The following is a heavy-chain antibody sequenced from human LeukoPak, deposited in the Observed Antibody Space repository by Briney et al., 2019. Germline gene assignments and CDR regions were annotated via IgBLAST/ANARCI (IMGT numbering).Heavy chain of an antibody. V-gene: IGHV3-23*01. CDR1: GFTFSDYY. J-gene: IGHJ4*02. D-gene: IGHD3-22*01. CDR3: AKEQEAYYYDSSGYYPGVPFDY. Sequence: PGGSLRLSCAASGFTFSDYYMSWIRQAPEKGLEWVSAISGRGGSTYYADSVKGRFTISRDNSKNTLYLQMNSLRAEDTAVYYCAKEQEAYYYDSSGYYPGVPFDYWGQGTLVTVSS. CDR2: ISGRGGST.